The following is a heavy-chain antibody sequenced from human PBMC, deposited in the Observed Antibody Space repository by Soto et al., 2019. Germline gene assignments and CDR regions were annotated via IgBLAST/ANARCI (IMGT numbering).Heavy chain of an antibody. CDR2: ISGSGGST. V-gene: IGHV3-23*01. J-gene: IGHJ4*02. Sequence: EVQLLESGGGLVQPGGSLRLSCAASGFTFRSYAMSWVRQAPGKGLEWVSAISGSGGSTYYADSVKGRFTISRDNSKNTLYLQMNSLRAEDTAVYYCAKRPLVVVPAAMTYFDYWGQGTLVTVSS. D-gene: IGHD2-2*01. CDR1: GFTFRSYA. CDR3: AKRPLVVVPAAMTYFDY.